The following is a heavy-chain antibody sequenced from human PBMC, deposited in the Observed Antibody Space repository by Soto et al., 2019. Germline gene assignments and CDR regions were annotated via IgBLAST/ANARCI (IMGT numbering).Heavy chain of an antibody. Sequence: SETLSLTCTVSGGSISSSSYYWGWIRQPPGKGLEWIGSIYYSGSTYYNPSLKSRVTISVDTSKNQFSLKLSSVTAADTAVYYCARGWYYYYGMDVWGQGTTVTVSS. CDR3: ARGWYYYYGMDV. D-gene: IGHD6-19*01. V-gene: IGHV4-39*01. CDR2: IYYSGST. J-gene: IGHJ6*02. CDR1: GGSISSSSYY.